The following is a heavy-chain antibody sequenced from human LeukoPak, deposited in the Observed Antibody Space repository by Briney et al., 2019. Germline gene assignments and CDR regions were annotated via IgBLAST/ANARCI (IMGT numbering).Heavy chain of an antibody. CDR1: GASISSSNYY. V-gene: IGHV4-39*01. D-gene: IGHD6-19*01. Sequence: SETLSLTCTVSGASISSSNYYWGWIRQPPGKGLEWIGSIYYSGTTYYNPSLKSRVTISVDTSKNQFSLKLSSVTAAYTALYYCTYSSGWSYYFDYWGRGTLVSVSS. CDR3: TYSSGWSYYFDY. CDR2: IYYSGTT. J-gene: IGHJ4*02.